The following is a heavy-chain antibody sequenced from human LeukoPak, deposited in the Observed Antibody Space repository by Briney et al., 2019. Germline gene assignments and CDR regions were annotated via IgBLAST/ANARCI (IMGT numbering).Heavy chain of an antibody. CDR1: GYSISTGYY. V-gene: IGHV4-38-2*02. J-gene: IGHJ5*02. D-gene: IGHD3-3*01. Sequence: SETLSLTCTVSGYSISTGYYWGWIRQPPGRGLEWIGSLSHSETLYQSGNSYYNPSLKSRVTISLDTSKNQFSLKLSSVTAADTAVYYCATFFWSGYSSWGQGTLVTVSS. CDR2: LSHSETLYQSGNS. CDR3: ATFFWSGYSS.